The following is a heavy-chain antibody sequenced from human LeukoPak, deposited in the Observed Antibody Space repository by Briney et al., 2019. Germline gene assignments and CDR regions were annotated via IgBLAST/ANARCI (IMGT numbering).Heavy chain of an antibody. CDR3: AKDYYDSSGYYYREGYFVY. CDR1: GFTFDDYA. D-gene: IGHD3-22*01. J-gene: IGHJ4*02. V-gene: IGHV3-9*01. CDR2: ISWNSGSI. Sequence: SGGSLRLSCAASGFTFDDYAMHWVRQAPGKGLEWVSGISWNSGSIGYADSVKGRFTISRDNAKNSLYLQMNSLRAEDTALYYCAKDYYDSSGYYYREGYFVYWGQGTLVTVSS.